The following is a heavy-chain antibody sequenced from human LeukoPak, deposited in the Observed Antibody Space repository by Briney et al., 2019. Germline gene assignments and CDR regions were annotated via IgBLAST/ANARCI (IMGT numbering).Heavy chain of an antibody. CDR3: AREYSNTWYFDY. Sequence: GGSLRLSYAASGFTFRNYAVSWVRQAPGKGLEWVALISYDGADKYYADAVKGLFTISRDNSKNTLYLQMNSLRAEDTAVYYCAREYSNTWYFDYWGHGTLVTVSS. V-gene: IGHV3-30-3*01. CDR1: GFTFRNYA. D-gene: IGHD6-13*01. J-gene: IGHJ4*01. CDR2: ISYDGADK.